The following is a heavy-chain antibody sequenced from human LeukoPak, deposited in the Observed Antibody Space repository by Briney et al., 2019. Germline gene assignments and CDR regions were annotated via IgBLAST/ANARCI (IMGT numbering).Heavy chain of an antibody. CDR3: ARGFTYAYDGFDI. Sequence: PGRSLRLSCAASGLTFSSFAMHWVRQTPGKGLEWVAVISHDGTNKNFADSMKGRFTISRDSSKNTLYLQMNSLRAEDTAVYYCARGFTYAYDGFDIWGQGTMVTVSS. V-gene: IGHV3-30*14. D-gene: IGHD3-16*01. CDR2: ISHDGTNK. J-gene: IGHJ3*02. CDR1: GLTFSSFA.